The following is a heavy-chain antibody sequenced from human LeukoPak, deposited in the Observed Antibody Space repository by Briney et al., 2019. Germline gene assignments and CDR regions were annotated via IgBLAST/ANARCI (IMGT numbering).Heavy chain of an antibody. CDR2: ISSDGRDN. J-gene: IGHJ4*02. D-gene: IGHD2-15*01. CDR3: AREGYCSGGRCWGYFDY. CDR1: GFTFNKYP. V-gene: IGHV3-30*04. Sequence: GGSLRLSCAASGFTFNKYPMHWVRQAPGKGLEWVALISSDGRDNYYADSVKGRFTISRDNSKNTLYLQMNSVRAEDTAVYYCAREGYCSGGRCWGYFDYWGQETLVTVSS.